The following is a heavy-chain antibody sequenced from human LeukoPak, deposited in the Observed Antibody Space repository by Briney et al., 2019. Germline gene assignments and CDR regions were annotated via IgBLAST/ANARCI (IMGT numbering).Heavy chain of an antibody. Sequence: ASVKVSCKASGYTFTSYGISWVRQAPGQGLEWMGWNSAYNGNTNYAQKLQGRVTMTTDTSTSTAYMELRSLRSDDTAVYYCARDRAYSNSYYYYGMDVWGQGTTVTVSS. CDR3: ARDRAYSNSYYYYGMDV. V-gene: IGHV1-18*01. J-gene: IGHJ6*02. D-gene: IGHD4-11*01. CDR2: NSAYNGNT. CDR1: GYTFTSYG.